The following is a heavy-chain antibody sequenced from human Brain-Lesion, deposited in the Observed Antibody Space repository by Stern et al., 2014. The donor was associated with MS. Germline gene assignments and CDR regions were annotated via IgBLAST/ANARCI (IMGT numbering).Heavy chain of an antibody. Sequence: VQLVQSGPGLVKPSQTLSLSCTVSGGSISSGGYYWSWIRQPAGKGLEWIGRIFNSCRPSYNPSPKSRGTISIDTSQNQFLLRLNSMTAADTAVYYCARGRVVPGFQYYATDVWGQGTTVIVSS. CDR3: ARGRVVPGFQYYATDV. V-gene: IGHV4-61*02. J-gene: IGHJ6*02. CDR2: IFNSCRP. CDR1: GGSISSGGYY. D-gene: IGHD2-2*01.